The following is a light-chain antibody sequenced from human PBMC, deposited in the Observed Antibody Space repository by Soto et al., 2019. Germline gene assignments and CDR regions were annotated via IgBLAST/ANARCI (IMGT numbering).Light chain of an antibody. Sequence: DIVMTQSPDSLAVSLGERATINCKSSQSVLYSSNNKNYLAWYQQKPGQPPKLLIYWASTRESGVPDRFSGSGSGKDFTPTISSLPAEDVAVYYCQQYYSPFGGSTKVEIK. V-gene: IGKV4-1*01. CDR3: QQYYSP. J-gene: IGKJ4*01. CDR1: QSVLYSSNNKNY. CDR2: WAS.